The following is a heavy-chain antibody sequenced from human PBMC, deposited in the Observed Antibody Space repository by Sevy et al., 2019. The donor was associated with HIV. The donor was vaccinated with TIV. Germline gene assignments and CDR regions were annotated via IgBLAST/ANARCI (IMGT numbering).Heavy chain of an antibody. CDR1: GFTFSSYA. CDR2: ISFDGRKT. J-gene: IGHJ4*02. Sequence: GGSLRLSCAASGFTFSSYAFHWVRQAPGKGLEWVAVISFDGRKTDYANSVKGRFTISKDNSKNTLNLRMSRLRGDDTAVYYCARDLRVGLDYWGQGTLVTVSS. V-gene: IGHV3-30*04. CDR3: ARDLRVGLDY.